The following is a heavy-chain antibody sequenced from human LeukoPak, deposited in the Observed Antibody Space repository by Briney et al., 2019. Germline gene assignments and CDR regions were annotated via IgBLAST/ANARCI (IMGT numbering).Heavy chain of an antibody. J-gene: IGHJ3*02. D-gene: IGHD5-18*01. Sequence: ASVKVSCKASGYTFTSYGIGWVRQAPGQGLEWMGWISAYNGNTNYAQKLQGRVTMTTDTSTSTAYMELRSLRSDDTAVYYCARDSLQLWSDDAFDIWGQGTMVTVSS. CDR1: GYTFTSYG. CDR3: ARDSLQLWSDDAFDI. CDR2: ISAYNGNT. V-gene: IGHV1-18*01.